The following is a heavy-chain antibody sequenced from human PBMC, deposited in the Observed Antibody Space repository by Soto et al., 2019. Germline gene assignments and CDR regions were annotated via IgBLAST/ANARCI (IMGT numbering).Heavy chain of an antibody. J-gene: IGHJ5*02. CDR1: GAFSSTYY. D-gene: IGHD2-8*01. Sequence: QVQLQESGPGLVKPSETLSLTCNVSGAFSSTYYWSWIRQPPGKGLEWIGYMNNIGRTNYNPSLKSRVTISLDTSKTQFSLKLSSVIAADTAVYYCARSFCRDAVRCNWFEPWGLGTLVTASS. CDR2: MNNIGRT. V-gene: IGHV4-59*01. CDR3: ARSFCRDAVRCNWFEP.